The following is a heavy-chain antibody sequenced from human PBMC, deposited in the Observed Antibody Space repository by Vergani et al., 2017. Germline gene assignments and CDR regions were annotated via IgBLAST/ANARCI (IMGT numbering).Heavy chain of an antibody. J-gene: IGHJ6*02. CDR1: GFSFRNAW. CDR3: NRDPRYFGDGSSYWQRDHQYNGMDV. CDR2: IKSTFDRGTT. V-gene: IGHV3-15*07. D-gene: IGHD3-9*01. Sequence: EVQLVESGGGIVKPGGSLRLSCVASGFSFRNAWMNWVRRTPGKGLEWVGRIKSTFDRGTTDYAAAVKGRFTISRDDSKNTLFLQMNGVKTEDIGVYYCNRDPRYFGDGSSYWQRDHQYNGMDVGGQGTTVTVSS.